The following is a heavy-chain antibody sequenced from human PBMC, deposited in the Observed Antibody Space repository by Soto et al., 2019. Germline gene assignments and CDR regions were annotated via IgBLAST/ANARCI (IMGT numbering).Heavy chain of an antibody. D-gene: IGHD3-3*01. CDR2: ISYDGSNK. CDR1: GFTFSSYA. J-gene: IGHJ4*02. Sequence: PGGSLRLSCAASGFTFSSYAMHWVRPAPGKGLEWVAVISYDGSNKYYADSVKGRFTISRDNSKNTLYLQMNSLRAEDTAVYYSAQARFWSGPRPNDYWGQGTLVTVSS. V-gene: IGHV3-30-3*02. CDR3: AQARFWSGPRPNDY.